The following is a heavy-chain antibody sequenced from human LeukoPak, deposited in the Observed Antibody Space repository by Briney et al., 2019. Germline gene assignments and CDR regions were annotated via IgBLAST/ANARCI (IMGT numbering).Heavy chain of an antibody. D-gene: IGHD3-9*01. V-gene: IGHV3-15*01. J-gene: IGHJ5*02. CDR2: IKSKTDGGTT. CDR1: GFTFSGSA. Sequence: GGSLKLSCAASGFTFSGSAMHWVRQASGKGLEWVGRIKSKTDGGTTDYAAPVKGRFTISRDDSKNTLYLQMNSLKTEDTAVYYCTTDLLRYFDWLRFDPWGQGTLVTVSS. CDR3: TTDLLRYFDWLRFDP.